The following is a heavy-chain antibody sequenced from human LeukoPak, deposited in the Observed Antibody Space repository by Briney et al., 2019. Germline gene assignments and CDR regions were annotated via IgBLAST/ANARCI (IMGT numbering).Heavy chain of an antibody. CDR2: IYYSGST. Sequence: SETLSLTCTASGGSISSYYWSWIRQPPGKGLEWIGYIYYSGSTNYNPSLKSRVTISVDTSKNQFSLKLSSVTAADTAVYYCAREPDFDWLLSDGEVDAFDIWGQGTMVTVSS. CDR1: GGSISSYY. J-gene: IGHJ3*02. V-gene: IGHV4-59*01. D-gene: IGHD3-9*01. CDR3: AREPDFDWLLSDGEVDAFDI.